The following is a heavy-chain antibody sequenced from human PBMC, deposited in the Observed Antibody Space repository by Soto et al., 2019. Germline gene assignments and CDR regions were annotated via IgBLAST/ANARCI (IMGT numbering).Heavy chain of an antibody. Sequence: PGGSLRLSCAASGFTFSSYAMSWVRQAPGKGLEWVSAISGSGGSTYYADSVKGRFTISRDNSKNTLYLQMNSLRAEDTAVYYCAKGITMVRETTYYSYYGMDVWGQGTTVTVS. CDR2: ISGSGGST. V-gene: IGHV3-23*01. D-gene: IGHD3-10*01. CDR3: AKGITMVRETTYYSYYGMDV. J-gene: IGHJ6*02. CDR1: GFTFSSYA.